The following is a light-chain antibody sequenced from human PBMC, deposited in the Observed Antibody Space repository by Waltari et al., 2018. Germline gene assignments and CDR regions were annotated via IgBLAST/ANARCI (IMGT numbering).Light chain of an antibody. CDR2: HAS. CDR1: QGVGKY. CDR3: QKYDFLPAT. J-gene: IGKJ1*01. Sequence: EIVFTQSPGTLSLSPGERATLSCRASQGVGKYLAGYQQRPGQAPRLLLYHASIRATGIPDRFSGSGSGTDFSLTISRLEPEDFAVYYCQKYDFLPATFGQGTTVEIK. V-gene: IGKV3-20*01.